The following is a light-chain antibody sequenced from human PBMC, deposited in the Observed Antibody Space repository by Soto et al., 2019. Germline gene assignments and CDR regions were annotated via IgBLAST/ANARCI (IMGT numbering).Light chain of an antibody. V-gene: IGKV3-20*01. CDR3: QQYSSSPPEFT. CDR2: GAS. J-gene: IGKJ3*01. Sequence: EIVLTQSPGTLSVSPGERVTLSCRASQSVSSNYLAWYQQRPGQAPRLLIFGASYRATGIPDMFSGSGSGTDFTLNISRLEPEDFAVYYCQQYSSSPPEFTFGPGTKVDSK. CDR1: QSVSSNY.